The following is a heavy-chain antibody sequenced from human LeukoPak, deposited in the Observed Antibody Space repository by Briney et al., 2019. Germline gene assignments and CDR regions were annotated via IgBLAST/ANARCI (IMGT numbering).Heavy chain of an antibody. CDR2: IYTSGST. J-gene: IGHJ3*01. D-gene: IGHD3-16*01. V-gene: IGHV4-61*02. Sequence: PSETLSLTCTVSGGSISSGSYYWSWIRQPAGKGLEWIGRIYTSGSTNYNPSLKSRVTISVDTSKNQFSLKLSSVTAADTAVYYCARDWGTRHAFDFWGQGTVVTVSS. CDR3: ARDWGTRHAFDF. CDR1: GGSISSGSYY.